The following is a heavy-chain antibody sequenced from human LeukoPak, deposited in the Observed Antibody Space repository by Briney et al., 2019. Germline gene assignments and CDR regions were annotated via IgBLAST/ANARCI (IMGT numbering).Heavy chain of an antibody. J-gene: IGHJ6*02. V-gene: IGHV1-18*01. D-gene: IGHD4-17*01. Sequence: ASVKVSCKASGYTFTSYGLIWVRQAPGQGLEWMGWISAYNGNTNYAQKLQGRVTMTTDTSTSTAYMELRSLRSDDTAVYYCARDDDYGDYGMDVWGQGTTVTVSS. CDR3: ARDDDYGDYGMDV. CDR1: GYTFTSYG. CDR2: ISAYNGNT.